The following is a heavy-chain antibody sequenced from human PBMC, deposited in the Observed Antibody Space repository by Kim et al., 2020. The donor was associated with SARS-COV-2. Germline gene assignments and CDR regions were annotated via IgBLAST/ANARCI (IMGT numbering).Heavy chain of an antibody. CDR2: INPDGSST. CDR3: IRGWQYAMDV. D-gene: IGHD2-15*01. J-gene: IGHJ6*02. Sequence: GGSLRLSCAASGLTFSSAWMHWVRQAPGKGLLWVSLINPDGSSTKYADSVRGRFTISRDNAKNTLYLQMNSLRVEDTAVYYCIRGWQYAMDVWGQGTTVTASS. V-gene: IGHV3-74*03. CDR1: GLTFSSAW.